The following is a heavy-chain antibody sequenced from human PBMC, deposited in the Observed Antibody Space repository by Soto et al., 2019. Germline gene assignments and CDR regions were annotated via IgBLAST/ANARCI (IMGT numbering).Heavy chain of an antibody. CDR1: GGSFSGYY. J-gene: IGHJ5*02. D-gene: IGHD6-13*01. CDR3: ARERPDGSRLDP. Sequence: SSETLSLTWAVYGGSFSGYYWSWIRQPPGKGLEWIGEINHSGSTNYNPSLKSRVTISVDTSKNQFSLKLSSVTAADTAVYYCARERPDGSRLDPWGQGTLVTVS. V-gene: IGHV4-34*01. CDR2: INHSGST.